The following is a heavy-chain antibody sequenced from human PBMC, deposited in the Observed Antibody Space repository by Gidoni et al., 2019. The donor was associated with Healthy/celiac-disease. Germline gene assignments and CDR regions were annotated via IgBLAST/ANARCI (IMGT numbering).Heavy chain of an antibody. V-gene: IGHV1-2*02. CDR2: INPNSGGT. D-gene: IGHD6-19*01. Sequence: QVQLVQSGAEVKTPGASVKASCQASEYTFTGYYMHWVRQAPGQGLEWMGWINPNSGGTNYAQKFQGRVTMTRDTSISTAYMELSRLRSDDTAVYYCAAQSWHVAGIDYWGQGTLVTVSS. CDR3: AAQSWHVAGIDY. CDR1: EYTFTGYY. J-gene: IGHJ4*02.